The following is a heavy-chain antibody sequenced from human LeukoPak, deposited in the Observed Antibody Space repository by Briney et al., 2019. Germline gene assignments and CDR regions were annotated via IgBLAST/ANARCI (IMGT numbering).Heavy chain of an antibody. CDR2: MNPNSGNT. J-gene: IGHJ6*02. CDR1: GYTFTSYD. V-gene: IGHV1-8*01. D-gene: IGHD3-9*01. Sequence: ASVTVSCKASGYTFTSYDINWVRQAPGQGLEWMGWMNPNSGNTGYAQKFQGRVTMTRNTSISTAYMELSSLRAEDTAVYYCARFSHFDLLGGDGMGVWGQGTTVTVSS. CDR3: ARFSHFDLLGGDGMGV.